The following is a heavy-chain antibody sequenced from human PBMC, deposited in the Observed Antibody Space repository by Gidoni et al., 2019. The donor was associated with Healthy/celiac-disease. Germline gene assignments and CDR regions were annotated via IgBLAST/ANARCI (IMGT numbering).Heavy chain of an antibody. J-gene: IGHJ6*02. CDR2: IYPGDSDT. D-gene: IGHD5-12*01. CDR1: GYSFTSYW. CDR3: ARLSDRGSDNYYYYYGMDV. Sequence: EVQLVQSGAEVKKPGESLKISCKGSGYSFTSYWIGWVRQMPGKGLEWMGIIYPGDSDTRYSPSFQGQVTISADKSISTAYLQWSSLKASDTAMYYCARLSDRGSDNYYYYYGMDVWGQGTTVTVSS. V-gene: IGHV5-51*01.